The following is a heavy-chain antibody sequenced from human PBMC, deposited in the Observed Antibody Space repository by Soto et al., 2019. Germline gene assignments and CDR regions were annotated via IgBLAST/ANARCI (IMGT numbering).Heavy chain of an antibody. Sequence: PGGSLRLSCAASGFTFSSYSVNWVRQAPGKGLEWVSYISSSSSSIYYADSVKGRFTTSRDNSKNTLYLQMNSLRAEDTAVYYCARDLNYYDSSGYYPFDYWGQGTLVTVSS. CDR1: GFTFSSYS. CDR2: ISSSSSSI. CDR3: ARDLNYYDSSGYYPFDY. V-gene: IGHV3-48*01. J-gene: IGHJ4*02. D-gene: IGHD3-22*01.